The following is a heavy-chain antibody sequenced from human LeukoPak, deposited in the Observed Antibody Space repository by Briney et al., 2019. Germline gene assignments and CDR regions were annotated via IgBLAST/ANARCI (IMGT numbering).Heavy chain of an antibody. CDR1: GFTLSSYA. V-gene: IGHV3-23*01. Sequence: PGGSLRLSCAASGFTLSSYALSWVRQAPGKGLEWVSVSVISGSGGGTGGSTYYADSVKGRFTISRDDSNNTLYLQMNNLRVEDTAVYYCAKHRSGIAASGSNYWGQGTLVSVSS. CDR3: AKHRSGIAASGSNY. D-gene: IGHD6-13*01. CDR2: SVISGSGGGTGGST. J-gene: IGHJ4*02.